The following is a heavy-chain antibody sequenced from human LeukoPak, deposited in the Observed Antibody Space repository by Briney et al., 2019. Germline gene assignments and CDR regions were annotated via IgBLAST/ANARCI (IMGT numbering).Heavy chain of an antibody. CDR1: GGSISSGGYY. D-gene: IGHD1-1*01. J-gene: IGHJ4*02. V-gene: IGHV4-31*03. Sequence: SETLSLTCTVSGGSISSGGYYWSWIRQHPGKGLEWIGYIYYSGSTYYNPSLKSRVTISVDTSKNQFSLKLSSVTAADTAVYYCAREGMRTTTVDYWGQGTLVTVSS. CDR2: IYYSGST. CDR3: AREGMRTTTVDY.